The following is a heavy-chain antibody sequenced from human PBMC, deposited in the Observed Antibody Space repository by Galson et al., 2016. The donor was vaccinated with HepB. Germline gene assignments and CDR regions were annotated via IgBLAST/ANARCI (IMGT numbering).Heavy chain of an antibody. V-gene: IGHV3-23*01. CDR3: GKHGGFDY. D-gene: IGHD3-16*01. CDR1: GFFFTDFA. CDR2: ISKGGDRT. J-gene: IGHJ4*02. Sequence: SLRLSCAASGFFFTDFAMNWVRQAPGKGLEWVSTISKGGDRTFYPDPVKGRFIISRDNSKNTLYLFMNNLRAGDTAVYYCGKHGGFDYWGQGALVTVSS.